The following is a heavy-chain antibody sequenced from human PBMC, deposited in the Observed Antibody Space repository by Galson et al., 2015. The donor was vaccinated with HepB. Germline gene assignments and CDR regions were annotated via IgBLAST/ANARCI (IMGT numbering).Heavy chain of an antibody. V-gene: IGHV3-48*01. CDR2: ITSSSNTK. CDR3: ARDTDSYGSGSYT. J-gene: IGHJ5*02. D-gene: IGHD3-10*01. Sequence: SLRLSCAASGFTFRSYSMNWVRQAPGKGLEWLSYITSSSNTKYYADSEKGRFTISRDNAKNSLYLQMNSLRAEDTAVYYCARDTDSYGSGSYTWGQGTLVTVSS. CDR1: GFTFRSYS.